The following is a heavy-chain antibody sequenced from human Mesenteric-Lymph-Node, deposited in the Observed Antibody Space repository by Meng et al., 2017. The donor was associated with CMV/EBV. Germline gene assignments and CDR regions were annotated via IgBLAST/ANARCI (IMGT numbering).Heavy chain of an antibody. J-gene: IGHJ4*02. V-gene: IGHV4-34*01. CDR2: INHSGST. Sequence: QWQLTQWGACLLKPSGALSVTCAVYGGSFSGYYWNWIRQSPEKGLEWIGEINHSGSTTYNPSFTSRIIISVDTSTNQISLNMSSVTAADTAVYYCARGSSYDILTGYFDYWGQGALVTVSS. CDR3: ARGSSYDILTGYFDY. D-gene: IGHD3-9*01. CDR1: GGSFSGYY.